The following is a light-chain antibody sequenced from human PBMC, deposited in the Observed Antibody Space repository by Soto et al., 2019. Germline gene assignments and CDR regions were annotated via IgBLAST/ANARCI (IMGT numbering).Light chain of an antibody. CDR1: SSDVGDYNY. V-gene: IGLV2-14*01. Sequence: QSALTQPASVSGSPGQSITISCTGTSSDVGDYNYVSWYQQHPGKAPKLMIYGVSNRPSGVSNRFSGSKSGNTASLTIAGLQAEDEADYYCSSYTSNNILYVFGTGTKVTVL. CDR3: SSYTSNNILYV. CDR2: GVS. J-gene: IGLJ1*01.